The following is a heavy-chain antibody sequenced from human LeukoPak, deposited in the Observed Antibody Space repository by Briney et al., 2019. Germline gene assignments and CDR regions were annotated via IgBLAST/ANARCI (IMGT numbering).Heavy chain of an antibody. CDR2: INHSGST. CDR1: GGSFSGYY. J-gene: IGHJ4*02. D-gene: IGHD3-10*01. CDR3: ARGNYGSGSYYHNENFDY. Sequence: PSETLSLTCAVYGGSFSGYYWSWIRQPPGKGLEWIGEINHSGSTNYNPSLKSRVTISVDTPKNQFSLKLSSVTAADTAVYYCARGNYGSGSYYHNENFDYWGQGTLVTVSS. V-gene: IGHV4-34*01.